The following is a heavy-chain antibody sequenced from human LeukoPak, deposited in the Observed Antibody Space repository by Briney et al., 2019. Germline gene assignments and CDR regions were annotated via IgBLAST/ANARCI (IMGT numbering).Heavy chain of an antibody. D-gene: IGHD3-22*01. CDR3: AKAKSLYYDSSGYLDY. CDR2: ISGSGGST. Sequence: GGSLRLSCAASGFTFSSYAMSWVRQAPGKGLEWVSAISGSGGSTYYADSVKGRFTISRDNAKNSLYLQMNSLRAEDTALYYCAKAKSLYYDSSGYLDYWGQGTLVTVSS. V-gene: IGHV3-23*01. CDR1: GFTFSSYA. J-gene: IGHJ4*02.